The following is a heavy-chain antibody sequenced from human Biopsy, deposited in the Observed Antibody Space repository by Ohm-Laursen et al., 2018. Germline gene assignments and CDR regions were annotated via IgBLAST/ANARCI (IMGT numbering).Heavy chain of an antibody. J-gene: IGHJ5*02. CDR1: GDSISTSTTYY. CDR3: ARHPTGFWFDP. V-gene: IGHV4-39*01. Sequence: SETLSLTCTVSGDSISTSTTYYWAWLRQPPGKGLEWIGSIYNSETTFYNPSLKSRVAISVDTSTNQFSLKVSSVTAADTALYYCARHPTGFWFDPGGHGTLVTVSS. CDR2: IYNSETT.